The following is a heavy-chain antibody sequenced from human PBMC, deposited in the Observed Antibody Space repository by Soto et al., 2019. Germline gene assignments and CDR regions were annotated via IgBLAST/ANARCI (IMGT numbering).Heavy chain of an antibody. V-gene: IGHV1-18*01. CDR2: ISAYNGNT. J-gene: IGHJ5*02. Sequence: ASVKVSCKASGYTFTSYGISWVRQAPGQGLEWMGWISAYNGNTNYAQKLQGRVTMTTDTSTSTAYMELRSLRSDDTAVYYCARGDYYDSSGYYYDGNWFDPWGQGTQVTVSS. CDR1: GYTFTSYG. D-gene: IGHD3-22*01. CDR3: ARGDYYDSSGYYYDGNWFDP.